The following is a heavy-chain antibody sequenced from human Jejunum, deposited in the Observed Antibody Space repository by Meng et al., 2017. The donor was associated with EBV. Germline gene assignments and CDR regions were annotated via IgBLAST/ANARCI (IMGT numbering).Heavy chain of an antibody. J-gene: IGHJ1*01. V-gene: IGHV3-30*03. CDR2: ISYDGSEE. D-gene: IGHD6-25*01. Sequence: VQLVEPGGGVVLAGWSLRLSCAASGFTCSNDAMHWVRQAPGKGLEWVALISYDGSEEYYADSVKGRFTISRDSSESTLYLQMNNLRAEDTAIYYCARERRGYYAEHWGQGTLVTVSS. CDR1: GFTCSNDA. CDR3: ARERRGYYAEH.